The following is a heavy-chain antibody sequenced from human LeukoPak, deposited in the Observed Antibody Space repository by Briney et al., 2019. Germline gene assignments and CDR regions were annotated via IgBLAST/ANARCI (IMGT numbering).Heavy chain of an antibody. CDR1: GYSISSGYY. CDR3: AREVVVVDRYFQH. CDR2: MYHSGST. Sequence: PSETLSLTCAVSGYSISSGYYWGWIRQPPGKGLEWIGSMYHSGSTYYNPSLKSRVTISVDTSKNQFSLKLSSVTAADTAVYYCAREVVVVDRYFQHWGHGTLVTVSS. D-gene: IGHD2-15*01. V-gene: IGHV4-38-2*02. J-gene: IGHJ1*01.